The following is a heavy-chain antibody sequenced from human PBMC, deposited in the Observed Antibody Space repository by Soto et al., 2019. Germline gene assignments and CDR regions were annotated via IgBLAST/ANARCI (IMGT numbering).Heavy chain of an antibody. CDR3: AREEVASRVGELRFDP. V-gene: IGHV4-59*01. J-gene: IGHJ5*02. CDR2: IYYSGST. Sequence: QVQLQESGPGLVKPSETLSLTCTVSGGSISSYYWSWIRQPPGKGLEWIGYIYYSGSTNYNPSLKSRVTRSVDTSKNQFSLKLSSVTAADTAVYYCAREEVASRVGELRFDPWGQGTLVTVSS. CDR1: GGSISSYY. D-gene: IGHD3-10*01.